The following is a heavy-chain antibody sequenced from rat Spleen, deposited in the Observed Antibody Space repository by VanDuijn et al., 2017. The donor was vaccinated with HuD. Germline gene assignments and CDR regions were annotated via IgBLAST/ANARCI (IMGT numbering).Heavy chain of an antibody. Sequence: EVQLQESGPGPVKPSQSLSLTCSVTGYSITSSYRWNWIRKFPGNKLEWRGYINSAGTANYNPSLKSRISITRDTSKNQFFLQVNSVTTEDTATYYCARDNNYKAYWGQGVMVTVSS. D-gene: IGHD1-10*01. V-gene: IGHV3-3*01. CDR2: INSAGTA. CDR3: ARDNNYKAY. J-gene: IGHJ2*01. CDR1: GYSITSSYR.